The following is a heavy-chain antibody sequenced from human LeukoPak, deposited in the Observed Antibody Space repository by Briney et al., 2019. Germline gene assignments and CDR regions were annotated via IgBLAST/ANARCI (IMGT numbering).Heavy chain of an antibody. D-gene: IGHD7-27*01. CDR3: ARATAPLGIGRYFDY. CDR2: SYHSGST. J-gene: IGHJ4*02. Sequence: PSETLSLTCAVSGGSISNSNWWSWVRQPPGRGLEWIGESYHSGSTNYNPSLKSRVTISVDKSRNQFSLKLSSVTAADTAVYYCARATAPLGIGRYFDYWGQGTLVTVSS. V-gene: IGHV4-4*02. CDR1: GGSISNSNW.